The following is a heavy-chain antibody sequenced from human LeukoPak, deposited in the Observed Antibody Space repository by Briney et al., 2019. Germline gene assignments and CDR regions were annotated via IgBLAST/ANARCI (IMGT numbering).Heavy chain of an antibody. J-gene: IGHJ4*02. CDR3: ARRGYYGSGSYRGGFDY. CDR2: IYYSGST. CDR1: GGSISSSSYY. Sequence: SETLSLTCTVSGGSISSSSYYWGWIRQPPGKVLEWLGCIYYSGSTYYNPSLKSRATISVDTSKNQFSLKLSCVTAADTAVYYCARRGYYGSGSYRGGFDYWGQGTLVTVSS. V-gene: IGHV4-39*01. D-gene: IGHD3-10*01.